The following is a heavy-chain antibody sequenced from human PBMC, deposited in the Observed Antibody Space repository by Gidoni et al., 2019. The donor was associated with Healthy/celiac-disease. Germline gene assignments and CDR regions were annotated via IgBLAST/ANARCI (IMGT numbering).Heavy chain of an antibody. V-gene: IGHV4-34*01. CDR1: GGSFSGYY. J-gene: IGHJ6*02. D-gene: IGHD3-3*01. Sequence: QVQLQQCGAVLLQPSETLSLPCAAYGGSFSGYYCSWIRQPPGKGLEWTGEINHSGSTNYNPALKSRVTIAVDTSKNQFSLKRSSVTAADTAVYYCARPLWKIPYGMDVWGQGTTVTVSS. CDR2: INHSGST. CDR3: ARPLWKIPYGMDV.